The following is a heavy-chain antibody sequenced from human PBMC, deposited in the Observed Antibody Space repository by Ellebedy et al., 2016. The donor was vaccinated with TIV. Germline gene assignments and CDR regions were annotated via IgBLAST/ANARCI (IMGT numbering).Heavy chain of an antibody. D-gene: IGHD1-20*01. CDR2: IYLGYSDT. J-gene: IGHJ4*02. V-gene: IGHV5-51*01. Sequence: PGGSLTLSCKVSGYSFTNYWIAWVRQMPGKGLEWVAVIYLGYSDTRYSPSFQGQVTISADKSISTAYLQWSSLKASDTSMYYCARQVTGTSSPDYWGQGTLVTVSS. CDR1: GYSFTNYW. CDR3: ARQVTGTSSPDY.